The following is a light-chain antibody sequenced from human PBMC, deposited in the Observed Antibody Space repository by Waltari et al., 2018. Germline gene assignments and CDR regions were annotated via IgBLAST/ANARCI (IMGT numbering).Light chain of an antibody. Sequence: EIVLTQSPATLSVSPGERATLSCRASQSVNTYLAWYQQKPGQAPRILISGAVSRATGISARFSGSGSGTDFTLTISSLEFADSAVYYCQQYYKWPLTFGGGTKMEIK. J-gene: IGKJ4*01. CDR1: QSVNTY. CDR3: QQYYKWPLT. CDR2: GAV. V-gene: IGKV3-15*01.